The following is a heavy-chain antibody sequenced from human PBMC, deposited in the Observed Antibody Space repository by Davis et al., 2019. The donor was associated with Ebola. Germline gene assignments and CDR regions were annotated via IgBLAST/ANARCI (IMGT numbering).Heavy chain of an antibody. CDR3: ATRPIYSSGWLDY. J-gene: IGHJ4*02. D-gene: IGHD6-19*01. V-gene: IGHV4-39*01. CDR2: IYDAEKS. Sequence: MPGGSLRLSCSFSGASISDGNYYWGWIRQSPGIGLEWIAAIYDAEKSYYNPSLKSRVTLSVDTAKNQFSLNLISVTAADTARYFCATRPIYSSGWLDYWGQGNLVTVSS. CDR1: GASISDGNYY.